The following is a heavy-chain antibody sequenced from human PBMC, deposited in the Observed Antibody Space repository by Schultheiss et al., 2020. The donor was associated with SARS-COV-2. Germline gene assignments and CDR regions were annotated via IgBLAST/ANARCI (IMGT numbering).Heavy chain of an antibody. D-gene: IGHD5-24*01. CDR1: GFTFSSYG. CDR3: ARGSGEMATIEDPNWFDP. CDR2: IWYDGSNK. V-gene: IGHV3-33*01. J-gene: IGHJ5*02. Sequence: GGSLRLSCAASGFTFSSYGMHWVRQAPGKGLEWVAVIWYDGSNKYYADSVKGRFTISRDNSKNTLYLQMNSLRAEDTAVYYCARGSGEMATIEDPNWFDPWGQGTLVTVSS.